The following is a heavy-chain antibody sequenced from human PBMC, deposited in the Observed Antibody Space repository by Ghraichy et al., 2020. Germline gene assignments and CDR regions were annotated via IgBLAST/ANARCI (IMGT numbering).Heavy chain of an antibody. Sequence: GGSLRLSCAASGFTFSSYGMHWVRQAPGKGLEWVAVISYDGSNKYYADSVKGRFTISRDNSKNTLYLQMNSLRAEDTAVYYCAKDYGERTTVTPGFGYWGQGTLVTVSS. CDR1: GFTFSSYG. CDR2: ISYDGSNK. V-gene: IGHV3-30*18. CDR3: AKDYGERTTVTPGFGY. D-gene: IGHD4-17*01. J-gene: IGHJ4*02.